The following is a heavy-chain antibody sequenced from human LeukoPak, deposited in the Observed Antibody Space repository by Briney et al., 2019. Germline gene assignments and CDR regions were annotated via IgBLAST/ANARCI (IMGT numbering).Heavy chain of an antibody. Sequence: GASVKVSCKASGGTFSSYAISWVRQAPGQGLEWMGRIIPIFGTANYAQKFQGRVTITTDESTSTAYMELSSLRSEDTAVYYCARDAEGYSSGWSFDSWGQGTLVTVSS. CDR3: ARDAEGYSSGWSFDS. CDR2: IIPIFGTA. J-gene: IGHJ4*02. V-gene: IGHV1-69*05. CDR1: GGTFSSYA. D-gene: IGHD6-19*01.